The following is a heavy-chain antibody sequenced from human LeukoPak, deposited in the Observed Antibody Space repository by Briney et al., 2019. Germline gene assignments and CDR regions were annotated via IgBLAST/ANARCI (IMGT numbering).Heavy chain of an antibody. CDR3: ARDTSIVVIYYGMDV. D-gene: IGHD3-22*01. J-gene: IGHJ6*02. V-gene: IGHV1-69*04. CDR1: GGTFSSYA. Sequence: AASVKVSCKASGGTFSSYAISWVRQAPGQGLEWMGRIIPILGIANYAQKFQGRVTITADKSTSTAYMELSSLRPEDTAVYYCARDTSIVVIYYGMDVWGQGTTVTVSS. CDR2: IIPILGIA.